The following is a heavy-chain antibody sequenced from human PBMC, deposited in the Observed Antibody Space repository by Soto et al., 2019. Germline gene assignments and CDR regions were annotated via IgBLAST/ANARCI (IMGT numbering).Heavy chain of an antibody. J-gene: IGHJ4*02. CDR2: IYYSGST. D-gene: IGHD1-7*01. V-gene: IGHV4-59*01. CDR1: GGSISSYY. CDR3: ASSRDNWNYPRQWFFDY. Sequence: SETLSLTCTVSGGSISSYYWSWIRQPPGKGLEWIGYIYYSGSTNYNPSLKSRVTISVDTSKNQFSLKLSSVTAADTAVYYCASSRDNWNYPRQWFFDYWGQGTLVTVSS.